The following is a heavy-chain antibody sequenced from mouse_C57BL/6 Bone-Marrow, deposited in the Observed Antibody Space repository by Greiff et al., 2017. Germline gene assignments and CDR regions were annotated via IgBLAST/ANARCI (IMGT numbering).Heavy chain of an antibody. CDR3: TRDPSSNWFAY. CDR2: ISSGGDYI. D-gene: IGHD2-10*02. J-gene: IGHJ3*01. V-gene: IGHV5-9-1*02. CDR1: GFTFSSYA. Sequence: EVKLVESGEGLVKPGGSLKLSCAASGFTFSSYAMSWVRQTPEKRLEWVAYISSGGDYIYYADTVKGRFTISRDNARNTLYLQMRSLKSEDTAMYYCTRDPSSNWFAYWGQGTLVTVSA.